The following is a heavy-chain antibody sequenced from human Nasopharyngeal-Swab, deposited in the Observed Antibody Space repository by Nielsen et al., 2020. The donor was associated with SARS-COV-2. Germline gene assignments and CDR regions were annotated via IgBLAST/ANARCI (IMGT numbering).Heavy chain of an antibody. Sequence: GESLNIPCAASGFPFSSYWMRWVRQAPGNGLEWVANIKQDGSEKYYVDSVKGRFTISRDNAKNSLYLQMNSLRAENTTVYYCARGGWYFDFWGRGTLVTVSS. V-gene: IGHV3-7*04. CDR2: IKQDGSEK. CDR1: GFPFSSYW. J-gene: IGHJ2*01. CDR3: ARGGWYFDF.